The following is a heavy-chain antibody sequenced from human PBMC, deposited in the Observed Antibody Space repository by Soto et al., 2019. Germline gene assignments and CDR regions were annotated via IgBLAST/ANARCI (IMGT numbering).Heavy chain of an antibody. V-gene: IGHV1-8*01. CDR2: MNPNSGNT. J-gene: IGHJ3*02. CDR3: ARVMPRAGDAFNI. CDR1: GYTFTSYD. D-gene: IGHD2-2*01. Sequence: GASVKVSCKASGYTFTSYDINWVRQATGQGLEWMGWMNPNSGNTGYAQKFQGRVTMARNTPISTADMEVTRLRSEDTAVYYCARVMPRAGDAFNIWGQGTVVTVSS.